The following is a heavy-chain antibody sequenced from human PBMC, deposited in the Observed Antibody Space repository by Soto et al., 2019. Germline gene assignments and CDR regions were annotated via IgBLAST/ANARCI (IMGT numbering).Heavy chain of an antibody. V-gene: IGHV4-34*01. CDR1: GGSFSGYY. Sequence: SETLSLTCAVYGGSFSGYYWSWIRQPPGKGLEWIGEINHSGSTNYNPSLKSRVTISVDTSKNQFSLKLSSVTAADTAVYYCARVRPYDFWSGYYAFDYWRQGTLVTVSS. CDR3: ARVRPYDFWSGYYAFDY. J-gene: IGHJ4*02. D-gene: IGHD3-3*01. CDR2: INHSGST.